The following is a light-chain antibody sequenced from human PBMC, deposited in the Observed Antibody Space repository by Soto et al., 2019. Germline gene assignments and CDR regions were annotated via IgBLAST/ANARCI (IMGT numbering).Light chain of an antibody. Sequence: DIQMTQSPSTLSASVGDRVTVTCRASQSIGSWLAWYRQKPGKAPKLLIYKASSLESGVPSRFSGSGSGTDFTLTISSLQPDDFATYYCQQYNSFRTFGQGTKVDIK. V-gene: IGKV1-5*03. CDR1: QSIGSW. J-gene: IGKJ1*01. CDR3: QQYNSFRT. CDR2: KAS.